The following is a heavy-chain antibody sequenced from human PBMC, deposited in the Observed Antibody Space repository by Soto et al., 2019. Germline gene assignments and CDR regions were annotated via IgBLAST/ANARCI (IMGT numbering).Heavy chain of an antibody. Sequence: QVQLVQSGAEVKKPGAAVKVSCKASGYPFTSYGISWVRQAPGQGLEWMGWISAYNGNTNYAQKLEGRVTMTTDTSTSTAYMELRRLRSDDTAVDYCARDSGYGDYEAFVDVWGQGTTVTVSS. V-gene: IGHV1-18*01. CDR3: ARDSGYGDYEAFVDV. CDR2: ISAYNGNT. D-gene: IGHD4-17*01. CDR1: GYPFTSYG. J-gene: IGHJ6*02.